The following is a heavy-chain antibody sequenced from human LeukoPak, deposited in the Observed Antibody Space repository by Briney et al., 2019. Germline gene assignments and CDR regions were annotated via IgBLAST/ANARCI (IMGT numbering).Heavy chain of an antibody. CDR2: IYYSGST. V-gene: IGHV4-30-4*01. J-gene: IGHJ3*02. CDR1: GGSISSGDYY. Sequence: PSQTLSLTCTVSGGSISSGDYYWSWIRQPPGKGLEWIGYIYYSGSTYYNPSLKSRVTISVDTSKNQFSLKLSSVTAADTAVYYCASLNAEGRWVTEAHAFDIWGQGTMVTVSS. D-gene: IGHD2-21*02. CDR3: ASLNAEGRWVTEAHAFDI.